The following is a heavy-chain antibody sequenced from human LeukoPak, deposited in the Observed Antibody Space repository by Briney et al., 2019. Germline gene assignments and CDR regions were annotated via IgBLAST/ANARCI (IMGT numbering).Heavy chain of an antibody. CDR1: GFNFSNYD. J-gene: IGHJ5*02. V-gene: IGHV3-30*02. D-gene: IGHD2-21*02. Sequence: PGGSLRLSCAASGFNFSNYDIHWARQAPGRGLEWVAFIRYDGSDKYYADSVKGRFTISRDNSKNTLYLQMNSLRTEDTAVYYCAKGDTSWGQGTLVTVSS. CDR3: AKGDTS. CDR2: IRYDGSDK.